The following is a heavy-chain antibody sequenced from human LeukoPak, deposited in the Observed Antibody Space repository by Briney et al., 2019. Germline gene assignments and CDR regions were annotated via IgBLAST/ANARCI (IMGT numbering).Heavy chain of an antibody. J-gene: IGHJ4*02. Sequence: GGSLRLSCAASGFTFIAYGMQWVRQAPGKGLVWVSRINNGGSSTSYADSVRGRFTISRDSAKNTLYLQMNSLRAEDTGVYYCARELPREVTLDYWGQGTLVTVSS. CDR2: INNGGSST. V-gene: IGHV3-74*01. CDR3: ARELPREVTLDY. D-gene: IGHD2-21*02. CDR1: GFTFIAYG.